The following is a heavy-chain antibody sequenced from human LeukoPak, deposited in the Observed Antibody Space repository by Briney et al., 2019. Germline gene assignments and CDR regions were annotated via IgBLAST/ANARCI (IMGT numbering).Heavy chain of an antibody. V-gene: IGHV1-2*02. CDR1: GYTFTGYY. D-gene: IGHD3-10*01. CDR2: INPNSGGT. Sequence: GASVKVSCKASGYTFTGYYMHWVRQAPGQGLEWMGWINPNSGGTNYAQKFQGRVTMTRDTSISTAYMELSSLRSDDTAVYYCARSPMVANAFDIWGQGTVATVSS. CDR3: ARSPMVANAFDI. J-gene: IGHJ3*02.